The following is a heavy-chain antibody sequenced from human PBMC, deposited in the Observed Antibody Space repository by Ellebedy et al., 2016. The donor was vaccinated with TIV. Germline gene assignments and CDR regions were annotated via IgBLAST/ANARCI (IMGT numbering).Heavy chain of an antibody. J-gene: IGHJ5*02. V-gene: IGHV4-31*03. CDR3: ARNYDSSGYEP. Sequence: MPSETLSLTCTVSGGSISSGGYYWSWIRQHPGKGLEWIGYIYYSGRSYYNTSLKSRVTISVDTSKNQFSLKLSSVTAADTAVYYCARNYDSSGYEPWGQGTLVTVSS. CDR2: IYYSGRS. CDR1: GGSISSGGYY. D-gene: IGHD3-22*01.